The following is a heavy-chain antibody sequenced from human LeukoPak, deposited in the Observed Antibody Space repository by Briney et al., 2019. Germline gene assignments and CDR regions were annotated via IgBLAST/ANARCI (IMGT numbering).Heavy chain of an antibody. CDR2: INPSGGST. V-gene: IGHV1-46*01. CDR1: GYTFTSYY. CDR3: ARDPMTTVVTPGGFDY. J-gene: IGHJ4*02. D-gene: IGHD4-23*01. Sequence: GASVKVSCKASGYTFTSYYMHWVRQAPGQGLEWMGIINPSGGSTSYAQKFQGRVTMTRDTSTSTVYMELSSLRSEDTAVYYCARDPMTTVVTPGGFDYWGQGTLVTVSS.